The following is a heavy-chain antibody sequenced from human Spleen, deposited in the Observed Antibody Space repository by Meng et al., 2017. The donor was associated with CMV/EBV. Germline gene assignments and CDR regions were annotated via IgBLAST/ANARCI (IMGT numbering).Heavy chain of an antibody. D-gene: IGHD3-16*01. J-gene: IGHJ4*02. Sequence: ASVKVSCKASGYTFTSYGISWVRQAPGQGLEWMGWISAYNGNTNYAQKLQGRVTMTTDTSTSTAYMELRSLRSDDTAVYYCARDQKHATGEGEGLDSWGQGTLVTVSS. CDR2: ISAYNGNT. V-gene: IGHV1-18*01. CDR1: GYTFTSYG. CDR3: ARDQKHATGEGEGLDS.